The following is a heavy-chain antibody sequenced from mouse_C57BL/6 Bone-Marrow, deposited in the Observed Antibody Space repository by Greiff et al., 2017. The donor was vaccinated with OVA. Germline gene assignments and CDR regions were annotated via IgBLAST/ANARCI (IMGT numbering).Heavy chain of an antibody. CDR2: IDPSDSYT. D-gene: IGHD2-2*01. V-gene: IGHV1-69*01. CDR1: GYTFTSYW. J-gene: IGHJ3*01. CDR3: AREGYLAWFAY. Sequence: QVQLQQPGAELVMPGASVKLSCKASGYTFTSYWMHWVKQRPGQGLEWIGEIDPSDSYTNYNQKFKGKSTLTVDISSSTAYMQLSSLTSEDSAVYYCAREGYLAWFAYWGQGTLVTVSA.